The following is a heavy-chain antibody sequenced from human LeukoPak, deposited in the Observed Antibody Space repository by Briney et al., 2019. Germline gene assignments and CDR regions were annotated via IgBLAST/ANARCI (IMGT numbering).Heavy chain of an antibody. Sequence: GGSLRLSCAASGFTFSIYEMNWVRQAPGKGLEWVSYISSSGTTISYADSVKGRFTISRDNAKNSLYLQMNSLRAEDTAVYYCARAGEHFDYWGQGTLVTVSS. CDR3: ARAGEHFDY. CDR1: GFTFSIYE. J-gene: IGHJ4*02. V-gene: IGHV3-48*03. CDR2: ISSSGTTI.